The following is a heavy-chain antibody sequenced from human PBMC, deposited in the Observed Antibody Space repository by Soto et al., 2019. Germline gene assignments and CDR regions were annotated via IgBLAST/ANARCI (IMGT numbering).Heavy chain of an antibody. CDR3: ARQSGRAGLPPDY. D-gene: IGHD6-19*01. CDR2: IYPGDSDT. J-gene: IGHJ4*02. CDR1: GYDFTNYW. V-gene: IGHV5-51*01. Sequence: EVQLVQSGAEVKKPGESLKVSCEASGYDFTNYWIGWVRQMPGKGLEWMGIIYPGDSDTRYSPSFQGQVTISADKAISTVYLQWSSLEASDSAMYYCARQSGRAGLPPDYWGQGTLVTVSS.